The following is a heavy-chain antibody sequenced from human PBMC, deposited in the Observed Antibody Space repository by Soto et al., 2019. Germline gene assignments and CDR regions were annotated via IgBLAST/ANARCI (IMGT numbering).Heavy chain of an antibody. V-gene: IGHV3-33*01. J-gene: IGHJ6*02. CDR1: GFTFSSYG. CDR3: ARQHRDILTGLRWNGMDV. D-gene: IGHD3-9*01. Sequence: QVQLVESGGGVVQPGRSLRLSCAASGFTFSSYGMHWVRQAPGKGLEWVAVIWFDGSNKYYADSVKGRFTISRDNSNNTLYLKMNSLRDGDTAVYYCARQHRDILTGLRWNGMDVWGQGTTVTVSS. CDR2: IWFDGSNK.